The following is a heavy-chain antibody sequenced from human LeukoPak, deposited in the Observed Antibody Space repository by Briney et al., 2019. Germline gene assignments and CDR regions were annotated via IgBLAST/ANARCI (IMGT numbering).Heavy chain of an antibody. J-gene: IGHJ4*02. Sequence: ASVKVSCKASGYTFTGYYMHWVRQAPGQGLEWMGWINPNSGGTNYAQKFQGWATMTRDTSISTAYMELSRLRSDDTAVYYCARDSAGEYSSSWYYDYWGQGTLVTVSS. D-gene: IGHD6-13*01. V-gene: IGHV1-2*04. CDR2: INPNSGGT. CDR1: GYTFTGYY. CDR3: ARDSAGEYSSSWYYDY.